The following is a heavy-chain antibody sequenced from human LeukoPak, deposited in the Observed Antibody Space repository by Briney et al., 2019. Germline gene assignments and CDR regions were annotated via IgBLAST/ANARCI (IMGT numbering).Heavy chain of an antibody. J-gene: IGHJ6*03. CDR2: ISYDGSNK. V-gene: IGHV3-30-3*01. CDR1: GFTFSSYA. D-gene: IGHD2-2*01. Sequence: GGSLRLSCAASGFTFSSYAMHWVRQAPGKGLEWVAVISYDGSNKYYADSVKGRFTISRDNSKNTLYLQMNSLRAEDTAVYYCAREVPAAIYYYYYYMDVWGKGTTVTVSS. CDR3: AREVPAAIYYYYYYMDV.